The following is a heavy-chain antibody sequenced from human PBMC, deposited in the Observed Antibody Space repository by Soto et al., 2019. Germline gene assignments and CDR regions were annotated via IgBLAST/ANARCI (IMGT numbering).Heavy chain of an antibody. CDR2: IRANDESI. CDR1: GFDFRRYE. V-gene: IGHV3-48*03. CDR3: ARETLRDAIDI. J-gene: IGHJ3*02. Sequence: PGGSRRLSCVASGFDFRRYEMNWVGQAPGKGLEWVSNIRANDESIYYADSVKGRVSVSRDNAKNSLFLEMSSLRVDDTAVYYCARETLRDAIDIWGQGTMVTVS.